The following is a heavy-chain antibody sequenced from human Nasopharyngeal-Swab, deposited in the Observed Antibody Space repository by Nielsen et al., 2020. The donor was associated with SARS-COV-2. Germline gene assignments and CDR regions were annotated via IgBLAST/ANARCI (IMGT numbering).Heavy chain of an antibody. J-gene: IGHJ6*02. D-gene: IGHD6-6*01. CDR2: IIPIFGTA. CDR1: GGTFISYA. Sequence: SVKVSCKASGGTFISYAINWVRQAPGQGLEWMGGIIPIFGTANYAQKFQGRVTITADESTSTAYMELSSLRSEDTAVYYCARGLSEYSSSSDVSGYYYGMDVWGQGTTVTVSS. CDR3: ARGLSEYSSSSDVSGYYYGMDV. V-gene: IGHV1-69*13.